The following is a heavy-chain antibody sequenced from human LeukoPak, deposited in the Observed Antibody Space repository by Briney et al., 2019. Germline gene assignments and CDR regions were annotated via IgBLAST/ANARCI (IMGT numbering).Heavy chain of an antibody. CDR1: GGTFSSYA. V-gene: IGHV1-69*13. CDR2: IIPIFGTA. CDR3: ARTTVTTESGFGY. Sequence: ASVKVSCKASGGTFSSYAISWVRQAPGQGLVWMGGIIPIFGTANYAQKFQGRVTITAGESTSTAYMELSSLRSEDTAVYYCARTTVTTESGFGYWGQGTLVTVSS. J-gene: IGHJ4*02. D-gene: IGHD4-17*01.